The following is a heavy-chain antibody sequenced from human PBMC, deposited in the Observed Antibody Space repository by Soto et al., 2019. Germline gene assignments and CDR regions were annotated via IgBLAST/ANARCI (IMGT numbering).Heavy chain of an antibody. Sequence: SETLSLTCAVYGGSFSGYYWSWIRQPPGKGLEWIGEINHSGSTNYNPSLKSRVTISVDTSKNQFSLKLSSVTAADTAVYYCARTPIYYDILTGYYNVLYFDYWGQGTLVTVSS. CDR3: ARTPIYYDILTGYYNVLYFDY. J-gene: IGHJ4*02. CDR1: GGSFSGYY. D-gene: IGHD3-9*01. V-gene: IGHV4-34*01. CDR2: INHSGST.